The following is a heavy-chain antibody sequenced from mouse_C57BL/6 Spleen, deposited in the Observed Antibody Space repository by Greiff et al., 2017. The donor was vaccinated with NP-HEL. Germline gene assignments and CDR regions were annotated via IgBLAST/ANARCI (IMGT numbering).Heavy chain of an antibody. CDR2: ISSGGDYI. Sequence: EVKVVESGEGLVKPGGSLKLSCAASGFTFSSYAMSWVRQTPEKRLEWVAYISSGGDYIYYADTVKGRFTISRDNARNTLYLQMSSLKSEDTAMYYCTRDGDIYYGSRWYFDVWGTGTTVTVSS. CDR3: TRDGDIYYGSRWYFDV. V-gene: IGHV5-9-1*02. D-gene: IGHD1-1*01. CDR1: GFTFSSYA. J-gene: IGHJ1*03.